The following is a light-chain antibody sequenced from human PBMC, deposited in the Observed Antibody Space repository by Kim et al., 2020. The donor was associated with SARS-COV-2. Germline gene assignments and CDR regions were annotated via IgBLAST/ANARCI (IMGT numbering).Light chain of an antibody. Sequence: GQSVTISCTGTSRDVGGYNYVSWYQQHPDKAPRLMIFDVTKRPSGVPDRVSGSKSGDTASLTISGLQADDDADYYCCSYAGSYTLVFGGGTQLTVL. CDR1: SRDVGGYNY. V-gene: IGLV2-11*03. CDR2: DVT. CDR3: CSYAGSYTLV. J-gene: IGLJ2*01.